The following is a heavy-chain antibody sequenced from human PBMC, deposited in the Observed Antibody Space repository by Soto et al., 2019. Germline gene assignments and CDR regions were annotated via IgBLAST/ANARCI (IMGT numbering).Heavy chain of an antibody. J-gene: IGHJ3*02. Sequence: ASVKVSCKASGGTFSSYAISWVRQAPGQGLEWMGGIIPIFGTANYAQKFQGRVTITADESTSTAYMELSSLRSEDTAVYYCARVRDGYSGYDYSAFDIWGQGTMVTVSS. CDR3: ARVRDGYSGYDYSAFDI. V-gene: IGHV1-69*13. CDR1: GGTFSSYA. CDR2: IIPIFGTA. D-gene: IGHD5-12*01.